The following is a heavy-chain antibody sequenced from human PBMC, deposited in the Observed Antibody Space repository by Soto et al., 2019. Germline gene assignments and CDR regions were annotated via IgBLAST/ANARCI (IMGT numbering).Heavy chain of an antibody. CDR1: RDTFTSYY. Sequence: ASVKVSCKAPRDTFTSYYINWVRQAPGQGLEWMGVINPHGGSTAYAQKFKGRVTLTRDTSASTVYMEVSSLTSEDTAMYYCARSSGGNFGIIIEGTNWFVHWGQGTLVTVS. CDR3: ARSSGGNFGIIIEGTNWFVH. CDR2: INPHGGST. J-gene: IGHJ5*02. V-gene: IGHV1-46*01. D-gene: IGHD1-26*01.